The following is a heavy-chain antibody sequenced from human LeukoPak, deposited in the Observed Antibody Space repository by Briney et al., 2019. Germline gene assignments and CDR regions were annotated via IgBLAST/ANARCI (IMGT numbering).Heavy chain of an antibody. V-gene: IGHV4-38-2*01. CDR2: IYHSGRT. J-gene: IGHJ4*02. Sequence: PSETLSLTCAVSGYSISSGYYWGWIRQPPGKGLEWIGDIYHSGRTYYNPSLKSRVTISVDTSKNQFSLKLSSVTAADTAVYYCARGGEYGDYYYDYWGQGTLVTVSS. D-gene: IGHD4-17*01. CDR3: ARGGEYGDYYYDY. CDR1: GYSISSGYY.